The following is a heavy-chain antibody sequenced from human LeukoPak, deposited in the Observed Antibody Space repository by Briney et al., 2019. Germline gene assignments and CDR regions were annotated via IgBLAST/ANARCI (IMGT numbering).Heavy chain of an antibody. V-gene: IGHV4-59*01. Sequence: SETLSLTCTVSGGSISSYYWSWIRQPPGKGLEWIGYIYYSGSTNYNPSLKSRVTISVDTSKNQFSLKLSSVTAADTAVYYCARYTPDDWFDPWGQGTLVIVSS. CDR3: ARYTPDDWFDP. J-gene: IGHJ5*02. CDR1: GGSISSYY. D-gene: IGHD2-2*02. CDR2: IYYSGST.